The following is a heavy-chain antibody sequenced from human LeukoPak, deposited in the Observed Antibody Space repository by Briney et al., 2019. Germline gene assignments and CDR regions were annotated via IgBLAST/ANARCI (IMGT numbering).Heavy chain of an antibody. CDR2: ISWNSGSI. CDR1: GFTFDDYA. J-gene: IGHJ6*02. V-gene: IGHV3-9*01. CDR3: AKETAGYSSGWPAYYYYGMDV. Sequence: GRSLRLSCAATGFTFDDYAMHWVRQAPGKGLEWVSGISWNSGSIGYADSVKGRFTISRDNAKNSLYLQMNSLRAEDTALYYCAKETAGYSSGWPAYYYYGMDVWGQGTTVTVSS. D-gene: IGHD6-19*01.